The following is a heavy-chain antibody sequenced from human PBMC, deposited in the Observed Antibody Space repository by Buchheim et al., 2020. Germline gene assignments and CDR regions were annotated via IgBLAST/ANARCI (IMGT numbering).Heavy chain of an antibody. CDR1: GFTFSDYY. D-gene: IGHD6-19*01. Sequence: QVQLVESGGGLVKPGGSLRLSCAASGFTFSDYYMSWIRQAPGKGLEWVSSITFGGTVKYYADSVKGRFTVSRDNSKNMLYLQMNSLTVGDTALYYCAKDRGSSGWSFDFWGRGAL. J-gene: IGHJ4*02. CDR3: AKDRGSSGWSFDF. CDR2: ITFGGTVK. V-gene: IGHV3-11*01.